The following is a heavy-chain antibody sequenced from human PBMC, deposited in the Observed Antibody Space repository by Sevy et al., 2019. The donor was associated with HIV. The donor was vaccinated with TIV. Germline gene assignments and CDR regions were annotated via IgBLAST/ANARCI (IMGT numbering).Heavy chain of an antibody. CDR1: GITFSNTW. Sequence: GGSLRLSCAGSGITFSNTWMSWVRQAPGKGLEWIGRTKSKTDGGTTDYAAPVKDRFSISRDDSKNTLYLQMNSLKTEDTAVYYCTTQWFWGQGTLVTVSS. D-gene: IGHD3-22*01. V-gene: IGHV3-15*01. J-gene: IGHJ4*02. CDR3: TTQWF. CDR2: TKSKTDGGTT.